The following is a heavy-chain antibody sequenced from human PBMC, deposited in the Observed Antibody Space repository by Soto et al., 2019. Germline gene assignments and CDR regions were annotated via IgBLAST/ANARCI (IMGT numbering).Heavy chain of an antibody. CDR1: GFTFSSYG. V-gene: IGHV3-30*18. Sequence: GGSLRLSCAVSGFTFSSYGMQWVRQAPGKGLEWVAIISYDVSNKYYADSVKGRFTISRDNSKNTLYLQMNSLRAEDTAVYYCAKEIGAIFRYYGMDVWGQGTTVTVSS. J-gene: IGHJ6*02. D-gene: IGHD3-3*01. CDR3: AKEIGAIFRYYGMDV. CDR2: ISYDVSNK.